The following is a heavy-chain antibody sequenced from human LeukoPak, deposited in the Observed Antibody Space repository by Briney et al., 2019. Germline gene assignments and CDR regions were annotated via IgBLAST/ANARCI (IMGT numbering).Heavy chain of an antibody. CDR1: GGSISSGGYY. D-gene: IGHD2-8*01. J-gene: IGHJ4*02. V-gene: IGHV4-31*03. CDR2: IYYSGST. Sequence: SETLSLTCTVSGGSISSGGYYWSWIRQHPGKGLEWIGYIYYSGSTYYNPSLKSRVTISVDRSKNQFSLKLSSVTAADTAVYYCARGGVYYFDYWGQGTLVTVSS. CDR3: ARGGVYYFDY.